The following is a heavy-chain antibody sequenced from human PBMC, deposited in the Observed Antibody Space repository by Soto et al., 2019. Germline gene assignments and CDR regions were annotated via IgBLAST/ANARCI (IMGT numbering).Heavy chain of an antibody. CDR2: IKKDGTET. CDR3: AKGQWLDDS. J-gene: IGHJ5*02. Sequence: EVQLVESGGGLVQPGGSLRLSCEASGFTFTNHWMSWVRQAPGKGLEWVANIKKDGTETYYVESVKGRFTISRDNAKNSLFLQTNSLRGEDTAVYYCAKGQWLDDSWGQGTLFTVSS. CDR1: GFTFTNHW. D-gene: IGHD6-19*01. V-gene: IGHV3-7*01.